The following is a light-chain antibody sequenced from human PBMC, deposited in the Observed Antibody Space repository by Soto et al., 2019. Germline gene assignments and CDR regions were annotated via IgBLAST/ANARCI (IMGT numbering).Light chain of an antibody. CDR2: DVS. CDR3: SSYITSSTLEV. V-gene: IGLV2-14*01. CDR1: SSDVGGYNY. Sequence: QSVLTQPASVSGPPGQSITISCTGTSSDVGGYNYVSWYQQHPGKAPKLMIYDVSNRPSGVSNRFSGSKSGNTASLTISGLQAEDKADYYCSSYITSSTLEVFGSGTKVPVL. J-gene: IGLJ1*01.